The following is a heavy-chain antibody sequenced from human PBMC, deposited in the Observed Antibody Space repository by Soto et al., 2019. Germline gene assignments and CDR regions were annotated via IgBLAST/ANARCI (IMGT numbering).Heavy chain of an antibody. V-gene: IGHV1-18*01. CDR3: ARVERMGQRSSIAARWGWFDP. Sequence: ASVKVSCKASGYTFTSYGISWVRQAPGQGLEWMGWISAYNGNTNYAQKLQGRVTMTTDTSTSTAYMELRSLRSDDTAVYYCARVERMGQRSSIAARWGWFDPWGQGTLVTVSS. CDR2: ISAYNGNT. CDR1: GYTFTSYG. D-gene: IGHD6-6*01. J-gene: IGHJ5*02.